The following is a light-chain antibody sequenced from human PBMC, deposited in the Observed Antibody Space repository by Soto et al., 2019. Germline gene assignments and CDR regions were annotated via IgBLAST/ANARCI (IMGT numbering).Light chain of an antibody. CDR1: QSISIW. CDR3: QQDDSYSWT. J-gene: IGKJ1*01. V-gene: IGKV1-5*03. Sequence: DIQMTQSPSTLSASVGDRVTITCRASQSISIWLAWYQQKPGKAPNLLIYKASSLESGVPSRFSGSGSGTEFTLTISSLQPDDFATYYCQQDDSYSWTFGQGTKVEIK. CDR2: KAS.